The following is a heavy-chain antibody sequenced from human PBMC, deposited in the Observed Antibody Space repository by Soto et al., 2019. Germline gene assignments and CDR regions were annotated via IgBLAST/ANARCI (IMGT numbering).Heavy chain of an antibody. D-gene: IGHD2-15*01. Sequence: EVQLVESGGGLVKPGGSLRLSCAAAGFTFSSYSMNWVRQAPGKGLEWVSSISSSSSYIYYADSVKGRFTISRDNAKNSLYLQMNSLRAEDTAVYYCASDPSEEVVQHWGQGTLVTVSS. CDR1: GFTFSSYS. CDR2: ISSSSSYI. CDR3: ASDPSEEVVQH. J-gene: IGHJ1*01. V-gene: IGHV3-21*01.